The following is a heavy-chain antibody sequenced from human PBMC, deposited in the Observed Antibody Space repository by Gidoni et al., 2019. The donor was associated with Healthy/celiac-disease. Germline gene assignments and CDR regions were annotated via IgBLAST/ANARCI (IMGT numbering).Heavy chain of an antibody. J-gene: IGHJ3*02. CDR3: ARGSNDQGNAFDI. V-gene: IGHV4-30-2*01. CDR2: IDHSGST. D-gene: IGHD1-1*01. Sequence: QLPLQESGSGLVKPSQILSLTCALSGGSISSGGYSWSWIRQPPGKGLEWIGYIDHSGSTYYNPSLKSRVTISVDRSKNQFSLKLSSVTAADTAVYYCARGSNDQGNAFDIWGQGTMVTVSS. CDR1: GGSISSGGYS.